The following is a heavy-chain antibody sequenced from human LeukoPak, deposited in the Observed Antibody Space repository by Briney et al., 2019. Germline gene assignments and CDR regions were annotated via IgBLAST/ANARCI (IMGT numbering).Heavy chain of an antibody. Sequence: GRSLRLSCAASGFTFSSYGMHWVRQAPGKGLEWVAVIWYDGSNKYYADSVRGRFTISRDNSKNTLYLQMNSLRAVDTAVYYCARDYGDSRFDYWGQGTLVTVSS. CDR2: IWYDGSNK. D-gene: IGHD4-17*01. J-gene: IGHJ4*02. V-gene: IGHV3-33*01. CDR1: GFTFSSYG. CDR3: ARDYGDSRFDY.